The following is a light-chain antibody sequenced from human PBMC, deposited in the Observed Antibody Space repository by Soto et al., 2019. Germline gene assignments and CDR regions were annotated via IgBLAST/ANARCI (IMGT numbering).Light chain of an antibody. J-gene: IGLJ1*01. CDR3: QSYDRSLRDHV. CDR1: SSNIGAGYD. V-gene: IGLV1-40*01. CDR2: GNS. Sequence: QSVLTQSPSVSGALGQRVTISCTGSSSNIGAGYDVHWYRQLPGTAPKLLIYGNSNRPSGVPDRFSGSKSGTSASLAITGLQAEDEADYYCQSYDRSLRDHVFGSGTKVTVL.